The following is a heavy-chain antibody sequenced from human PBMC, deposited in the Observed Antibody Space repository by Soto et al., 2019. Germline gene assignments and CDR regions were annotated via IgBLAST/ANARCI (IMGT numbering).Heavy chain of an antibody. Sequence: GESLKISCKGSGYSFTSYWIAWVRQMPGQGLEWMGIIYPGDSDVTYSPSLQGQVTISADKSINTAYLQWSSLKASDTAMYYCARGMYYSSLRMDVWGQGTTVTVSS. CDR2: IYPGDSDV. CDR1: GYSFTSYW. D-gene: IGHD3-10*01. V-gene: IGHV5-51*01. J-gene: IGHJ6*02. CDR3: ARGMYYSSLRMDV.